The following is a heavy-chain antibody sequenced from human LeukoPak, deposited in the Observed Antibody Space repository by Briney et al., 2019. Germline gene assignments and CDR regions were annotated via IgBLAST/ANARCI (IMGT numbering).Heavy chain of an antibody. CDR3: ARGLSSSWYIGTYYYYGMDV. CDR2: MNPNSGNT. J-gene: IGHJ6*04. D-gene: IGHD6-13*01. CDR1: GYTFTSYD. V-gene: IGHV1-8*01. Sequence: ASVKVSCKASGYTFTSYDINWVRQATGQGLEWMGWMNPNSGNTGYAQKFQGRVTMTRNTSISTAYMELSSLRSEDTAVYYCARGLSSSWYIGTYYYYGMDVWGKGTTVTVSS.